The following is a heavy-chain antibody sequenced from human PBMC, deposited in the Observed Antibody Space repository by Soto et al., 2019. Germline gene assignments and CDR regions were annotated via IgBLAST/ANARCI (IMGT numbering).Heavy chain of an antibody. CDR1: GRTFSSYA. CDR2: IIPIFGTA. Sequence: QVRLVQSGAEVKKPGSSVKVSCKASGRTFSSYAISWVRQAPGQGLEWMGGIIPIFGTANYAQKFQGRVTITADKSTSPAYMELSSLRSEDTAVYYCARDEAAAGNFWFDPWGQGTLVTVSS. D-gene: IGHD6-13*01. V-gene: IGHV1-69*06. J-gene: IGHJ5*02. CDR3: ARDEAAAGNFWFDP.